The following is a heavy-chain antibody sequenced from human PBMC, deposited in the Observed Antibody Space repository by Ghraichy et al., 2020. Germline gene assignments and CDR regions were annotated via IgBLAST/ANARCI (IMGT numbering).Heavy chain of an antibody. D-gene: IGHD6-19*01. Sequence: SETLSLTCAVYGGSFSGYYWSWIRQPPGKGLEWIGEIHHSGSTNYNPSLKSRVTISVDTSNNQFSLRLSSVTAADTAVYYCARGPRIAVAGRYWYFDLWGRGTLVTVSS. CDR1: GGSFSGYY. CDR2: IHHSGST. V-gene: IGHV4-34*01. CDR3: ARGPRIAVAGRYWYFDL. J-gene: IGHJ2*01.